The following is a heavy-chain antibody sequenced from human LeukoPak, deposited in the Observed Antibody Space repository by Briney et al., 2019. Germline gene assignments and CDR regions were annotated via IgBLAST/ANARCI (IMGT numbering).Heavy chain of an antibody. CDR1: GFTFSSYW. J-gene: IGHJ4*02. CDR2: INSDETSI. D-gene: IGHD4-17*01. CDR3: ASRIYGDYVFHY. V-gene: IGHV3-74*01. Sequence: GGSLRLSCAASGFTFSSYWMHWVRQAPGKGLVWVSRINSDETSISYADSVKGRFTISRDNAKNTLYLQMDSLRAEDTAIYYCASRIYGDYVFHYWGQGTLVTVSS.